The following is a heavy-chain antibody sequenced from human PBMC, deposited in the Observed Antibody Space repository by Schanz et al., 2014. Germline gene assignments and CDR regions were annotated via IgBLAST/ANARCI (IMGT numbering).Heavy chain of an antibody. CDR2: IHGSGKT. J-gene: IGHJ4*02. CDR1: GGSINNYY. Sequence: QVQLQESGPGLVKPSETLSLTCTVSGGSINNYYWNWIRQPAGKGLEWIGRIHGSGKTNYNPSRRSRFTMAVDTSKNQVPLNVWSPTAADTAVYYCARSRAPDPTWTFHLDSWGQGTLVTVSS. V-gene: IGHV4-4*07. CDR3: ARSRAPDPTWTFHLDS. D-gene: IGHD3-10*01.